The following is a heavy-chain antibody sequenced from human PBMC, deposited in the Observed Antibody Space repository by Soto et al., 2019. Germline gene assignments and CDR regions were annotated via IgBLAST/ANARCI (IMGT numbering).Heavy chain of an antibody. J-gene: IGHJ6*03. D-gene: IGHD4-17*01. CDR2: ISGSGGST. CDR1: GFTFSSYA. CDR3: AKERHGGDAFAYYYYMDV. V-gene: IGHV3-23*01. Sequence: GGSLRLSCAASGFTFSSYAMSWVRQAPGKGLEWVSAISGSGGSTYYADSVKGRFTISRDNSKNTLYLQMNSLRAEDTAVYYCAKERHGGDAFAYYYYMDVWGKGTTVTVSS.